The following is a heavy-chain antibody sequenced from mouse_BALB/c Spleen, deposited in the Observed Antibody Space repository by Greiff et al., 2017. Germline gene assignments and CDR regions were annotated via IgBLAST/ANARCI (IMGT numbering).Heavy chain of an antibody. CDR1: GFNIKDTY. V-gene: IGHV14-3*02. J-gene: IGHJ2*01. CDR2: IDPANGNT. D-gene: IGHD2-1*01. CDR3: AGNFHFDY. Sequence: EVQLVESGAELVKPGASVKLSCTASGFNIKDTYMHWVKQRPEQGLEWIGRIDPANGNTKYDPKFQGKATITADTSSNTAYLQLSSLTSEDTAVYYCAGNFHFDYWGQGTTLTVSS.